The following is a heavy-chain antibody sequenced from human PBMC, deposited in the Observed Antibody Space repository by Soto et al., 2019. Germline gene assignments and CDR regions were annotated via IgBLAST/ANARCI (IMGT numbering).Heavy chain of an antibody. CDR2: IWYDGSNK. CDR3: ARDGSSAWYFDY. Sequence: GGSLRLSCAASGFTFSSYGIHWVRQAPGKGLEWVAVIWYDGSNKYYADSVKGRFTISRDNSKNTLYLQMNSLRAEDTAVYYCARDGSSAWYFDYWGQGTLVTVSS. V-gene: IGHV3-33*01. CDR1: GFTFSSYG. J-gene: IGHJ4*02. D-gene: IGHD2-2*01.